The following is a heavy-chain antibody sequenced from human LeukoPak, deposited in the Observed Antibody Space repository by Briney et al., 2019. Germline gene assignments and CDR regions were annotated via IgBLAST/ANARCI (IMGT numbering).Heavy chain of an antibody. J-gene: IGHJ4*02. Sequence: GGSLRLSCAASGFTFSSYSMNWVRQAPGKGLEWVSSISSSSSYIYYADSVKGRFTISRDNAKNSLYLQMNSLRAEDTAVYYCARGGSRGDSSGYYGNFDYWGQGTLVTVSS. V-gene: IGHV3-21*01. CDR1: GFTFSSYS. CDR2: ISSSSSYI. D-gene: IGHD3-22*01. CDR3: ARGGSRGDSSGYYGNFDY.